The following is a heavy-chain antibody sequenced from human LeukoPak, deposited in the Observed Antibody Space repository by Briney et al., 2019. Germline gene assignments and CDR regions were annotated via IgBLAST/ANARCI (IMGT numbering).Heavy chain of an antibody. V-gene: IGHV1-46*01. Sequence: ASVKVSCKASGYTFTSYYMHWVRQAPGQGLEWMGIINPSGGSTSYAQEFQGRVTVTRDTSTSTVYMELSSLRSEDTAVYYCARDSRNNYYGSSCFDYWGQGTLVTVSS. D-gene: IGHD3-22*01. CDR2: INPSGGST. CDR3: ARDSRNNYYGSSCFDY. CDR1: GYTFTSYY. J-gene: IGHJ4*02.